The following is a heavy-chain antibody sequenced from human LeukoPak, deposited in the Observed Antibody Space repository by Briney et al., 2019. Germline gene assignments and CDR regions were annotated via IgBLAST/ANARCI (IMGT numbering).Heavy chain of an antibody. CDR1: GGSISSYY. CDR3: ARAIVVVPAASSGFDY. D-gene: IGHD2-2*01. Sequence: PSETLSLTCTVSGGSISSYYWSWIRQPPGKGLEWIGYIYYSGSTNYNPSLKSRVTISVDTSKNQFSLKLSSVTAADTAVYYCARAIVVVPAASSGFDYWGQGTLVTVSS. J-gene: IGHJ4*02. V-gene: IGHV4-59*12. CDR2: IYYSGST.